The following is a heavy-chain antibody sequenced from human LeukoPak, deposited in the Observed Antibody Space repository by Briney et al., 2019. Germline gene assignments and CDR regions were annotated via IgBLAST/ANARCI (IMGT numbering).Heavy chain of an antibody. CDR2: IYHSGNT. CDR1: NYSISSGYY. Sequence: KPSETLSLTCTVSNYSISSGYYWAWIRLPPGKGLEWIGNIYHSGNTYYNPSLKSRVSLSVDTSENQFSLKLSSVTAADTAVYYCAGTYSLYDPFDIWGQGTMVTVSS. J-gene: IGHJ3*02. V-gene: IGHV4-38-2*02. CDR3: AGTYSLYDPFDI. D-gene: IGHD6-13*01.